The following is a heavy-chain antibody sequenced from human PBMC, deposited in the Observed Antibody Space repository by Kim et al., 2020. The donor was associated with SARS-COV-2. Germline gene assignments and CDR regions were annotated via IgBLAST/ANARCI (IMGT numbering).Heavy chain of an antibody. D-gene: IGHD3-10*01. CDR2: INPSGGST. J-gene: IGHJ4*02. V-gene: IGHV1-46*01. CDR1: GYTFTSYY. CDR3: ARDPVVWGDYGSGSFGPYFDY. Sequence: ASVKVSCKASGYTFTSYYMHWVRQAPGQGLEWMGIINPSGGSTSYAQKFQGRVTMTRDTSTSTVYMELSSLRSEDTAVYYCARDPVVWGDYGSGSFGPYFDYWGQGTLVTVSS.